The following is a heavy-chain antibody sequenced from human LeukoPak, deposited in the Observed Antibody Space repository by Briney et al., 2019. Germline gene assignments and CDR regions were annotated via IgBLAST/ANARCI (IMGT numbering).Heavy chain of an antibody. Sequence: SETLSLTCTVSGGSISSSPYYWGWIRQPPGKGLEWIGSIYYSGSTYYNPSLKSRVTISVDTSKNQFSLKLSSVTAADTAVYYCAREYEYSSSWNFDYWGQGTLVTVSS. D-gene: IGHD6-6*01. CDR3: AREYEYSSSWNFDY. V-gene: IGHV4-39*07. CDR2: IYYSGST. CDR1: GGSISSSPYY. J-gene: IGHJ4*02.